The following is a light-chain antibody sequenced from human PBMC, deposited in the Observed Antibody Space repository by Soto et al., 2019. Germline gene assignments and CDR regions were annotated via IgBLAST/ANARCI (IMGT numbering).Light chain of an antibody. CDR1: NIGNKR. Sequence: SYELTQPPSVSVAPEKTATITCGGDNIGNKRVHWYRQKPGQAPVLVISYDSDRPSGIPERFSGSNSGNTATLTISRVEAGDEADYYCQVWDIMTDNYVFGTGTKHTVL. CDR2: YDS. V-gene: IGLV3-21*04. CDR3: QVWDIMTDNYV. J-gene: IGLJ1*01.